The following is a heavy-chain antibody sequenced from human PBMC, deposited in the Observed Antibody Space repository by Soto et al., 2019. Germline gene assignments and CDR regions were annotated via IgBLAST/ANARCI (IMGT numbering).Heavy chain of an antibody. J-gene: IGHJ3*02. Sequence: QITLKESGRTRVKPTQTLTLTCTFSGFSLSTSGVGVGWIRQPPGKALEWLALIYWDDDKRYSPSLKSRLTITKDTSKNQVVLTMTNMDPVDTATYYCALSRGMIVVVIGAFDIWGQGTMVIVSS. CDR3: ALSRGMIVVVIGAFDI. D-gene: IGHD3-22*01. CDR2: IYWDDDK. CDR1: GFSLSTSGVG. V-gene: IGHV2-5*02.